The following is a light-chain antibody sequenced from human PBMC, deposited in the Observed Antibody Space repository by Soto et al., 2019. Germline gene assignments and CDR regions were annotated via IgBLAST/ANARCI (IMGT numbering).Light chain of an antibody. Sequence: QAVLTQPPSVSAAPGQRVTISCSGSSSNIGNNYVSWYQQLPGTAPKLLIYEDNKRPSGIPDRFSGSKSGTSATLGITGLQTGDEADYYCASWDSSLTAGVFGGGPSSPS. J-gene: IGLJ2*01. V-gene: IGLV1-51*02. CDR3: ASWDSSLTAGV. CDR2: EDN. CDR1: SSNIGNNY.